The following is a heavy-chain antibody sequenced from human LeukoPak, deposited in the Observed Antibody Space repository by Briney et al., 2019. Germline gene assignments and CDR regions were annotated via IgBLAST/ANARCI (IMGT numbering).Heavy chain of an antibody. CDR3: ARVGDHFHWYLDL. CDR2: LYSGSDT. V-gene: IGHV3-53*01. CDR1: GFTVSTNY. D-gene: IGHD3-10*01. J-gene: IGHJ2*01. Sequence: PGGSLRLSCAASGFTVSTNYMNWVRQAPGKGLEWVSILYSGSDTYYADSVKGRFTLPRDSSKNILPLQMNNLRAEDTAVYYCARVGDHFHWYLDLWGRGTLVTVSS.